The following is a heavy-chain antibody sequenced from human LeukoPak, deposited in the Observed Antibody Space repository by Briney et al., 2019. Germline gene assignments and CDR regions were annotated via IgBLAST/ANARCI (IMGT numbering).Heavy chain of an antibody. CDR3: TTEGEVGATTLDY. Sequence: PGGSLRLSCAASGFTFSNAWMNWVRQAPGEGLEWVDRIKSKTNGGTTDYAAPVKGRFTISRDDSKNTLFLQMNRLKIEDTAVYYCTTEGEVGATTLDYWGQGTLVTVSS. D-gene: IGHD1-26*01. J-gene: IGHJ4*02. V-gene: IGHV3-15*01. CDR2: IKSKTNGGTT. CDR1: GFTFSNAW.